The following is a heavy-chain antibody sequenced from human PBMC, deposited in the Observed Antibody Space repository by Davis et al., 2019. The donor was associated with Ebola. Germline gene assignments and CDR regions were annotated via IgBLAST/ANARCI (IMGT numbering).Heavy chain of an antibody. J-gene: IGHJ4*02. CDR1: GFTFSSYA. CDR3: ARGWIQLWFDFDY. CDR2: ISYDGSNK. Sequence: PGGSLRLSCAASGFTFSSYAMHWVRQAPGKGLEWVAVISYDGSNKYYADSVKGRFTISRDNSKNTLYLQMNSLRAEDTAVYYCARGWIQLWFDFDYWGQGTLVTVSS. D-gene: IGHD5-18*01. V-gene: IGHV3-30*04.